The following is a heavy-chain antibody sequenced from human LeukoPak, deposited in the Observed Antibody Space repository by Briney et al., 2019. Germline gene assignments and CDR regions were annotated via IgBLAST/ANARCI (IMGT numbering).Heavy chain of an antibody. J-gene: IGHJ4*02. CDR1: GYSFPSYW. V-gene: IGHV5-51*01. CDR2: IYPADSDT. CDR3: ARVEQQLTFDY. Sequence: GESLKISCKGSGYSFPSYWIAWVRQMPGKGLEWMGIIYPADSDTRYSPSFQGQVTISADKSISTAYLQWSSLKASDTAMYYCARVEQQLTFDYWGQGTLVTVSS. D-gene: IGHD6-13*01.